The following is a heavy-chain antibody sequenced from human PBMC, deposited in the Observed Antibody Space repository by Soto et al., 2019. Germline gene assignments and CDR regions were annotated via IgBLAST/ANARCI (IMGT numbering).Heavy chain of an antibody. J-gene: IGHJ6*02. CDR2: IYPGDSDT. V-gene: IGHV5-51*01. Sequence: PGESLKISCKGSGYSFTSYWIGWVRQMPGKGLEWMGIIYPGDSDTRYSPSFQGQVTISADKSISTAYLQWSSLKASDTAMYYCARHSAAYCSSTSCQYYYYYYGMDVWAQGTTVTVSS. D-gene: IGHD2-2*01. CDR3: ARHSAAYCSSTSCQYYYYYYGMDV. CDR1: GYSFTSYW.